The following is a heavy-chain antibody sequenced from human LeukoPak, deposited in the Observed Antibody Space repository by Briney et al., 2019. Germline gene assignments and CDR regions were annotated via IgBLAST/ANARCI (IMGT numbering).Heavy chain of an antibody. V-gene: IGHV1-18*01. J-gene: IGHJ4*02. CDR3: ARSGSAYCGGDCQSTFDY. Sequence: GASVKVSCKASGYTFTSYGISWVRQAPGQGLEWMGWISAYNGNTNYAQKLQGRVTMTTDTSTSTAYMELRSLRSDDTAVYYCARSGSAYCGGDCQSTFDYWGQGTLVTVSS. CDR2: ISAYNGNT. D-gene: IGHD2-21*02. CDR1: GYTFTSYG.